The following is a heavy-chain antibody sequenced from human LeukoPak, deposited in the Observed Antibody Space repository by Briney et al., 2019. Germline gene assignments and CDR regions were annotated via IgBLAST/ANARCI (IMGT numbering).Heavy chain of an antibody. CDR2: IYYSGST. J-gene: IGHJ6*03. CDR3: AKRSRGQDYYYYMDV. V-gene: IGHV4-59*12. Sequence: SETLSLTCTVSGGSISSYYWSWIRQPPGKGLEWIGYIYYSGSTNYNPSLKSRVTISVDTSKNQFSLKLSSVTAADTAVYYCAKRSRGQDYYYYMDVWGKGTTVTVSS. CDR1: GGSISSYY.